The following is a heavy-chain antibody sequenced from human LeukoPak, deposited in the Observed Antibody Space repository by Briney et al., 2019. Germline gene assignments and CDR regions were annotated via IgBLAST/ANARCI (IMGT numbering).Heavy chain of an antibody. D-gene: IGHD3-22*01. CDR1: GFTFSSYG. J-gene: IGHJ3*02. CDR2: ISYDGSNK. CDR3: ARGETYYYDSNPLGGAFDI. V-gene: IGHV3-30*03. Sequence: GGSLRLSCAASGFTFSSYGMHWVRQALGKGLEWVAVISYDGSNKYYADSVKGRFTISRDNSKNALYLQMNSLRAEDTAVYYCARGETYYYDSNPLGGAFDIWGQGTMVTVSS.